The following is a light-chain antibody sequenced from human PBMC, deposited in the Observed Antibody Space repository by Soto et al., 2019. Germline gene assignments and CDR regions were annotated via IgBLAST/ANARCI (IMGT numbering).Light chain of an antibody. Sequence: QSVLTQPASVSGSPGQSITISCSGTSSDIGGYNYVSWYQQHAGKAPKLVIYDVTNRPSGVSNRFSGSKSGNTASLTISGLQAEDEADYYCSSYTSTSTPYVFGTGTKVTVL. J-gene: IGLJ1*01. CDR1: SSDIGGYNY. CDR2: DVT. CDR3: SSYTSTSTPYV. V-gene: IGLV2-14*01.